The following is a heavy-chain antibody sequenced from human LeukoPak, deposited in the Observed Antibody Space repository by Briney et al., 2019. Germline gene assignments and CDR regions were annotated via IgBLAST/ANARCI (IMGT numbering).Heavy chain of an antibody. CDR3: AKDPYRSQTVTTYDAFDI. CDR2: ISGSGGST. D-gene: IGHD4-17*01. Sequence: GGSLRLSCAASGFTFSSYAMSWVRQAPGKGLEWVSAISGSGGSTYYADSVKGRFTISRDNSKNTLYLQMNSLRAEDTAVYYCAKDPYRSQTVTTYDAFDIWGQGTMVTVSS. J-gene: IGHJ3*02. V-gene: IGHV3-23*01. CDR1: GFTFSSYA.